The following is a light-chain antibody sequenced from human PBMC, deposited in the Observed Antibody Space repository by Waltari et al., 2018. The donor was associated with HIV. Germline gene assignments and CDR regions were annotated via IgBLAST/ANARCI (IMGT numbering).Light chain of an antibody. J-gene: IGLJ1*01. V-gene: IGLV1-47*01. CDR3: AAWDDSLGGFV. Sequence: QSALTQSPSASAAPGRSLTIPCAGPGSALGSNTVFWFQKFPTSAPTLLIFGSRRRPSGVPDRFSASKSGTSASLVIGGLRTEDEADYYCAAWDDSLGGFVVGTGTKVTVL. CDR2: GSR. CDR1: GSALGSNT.